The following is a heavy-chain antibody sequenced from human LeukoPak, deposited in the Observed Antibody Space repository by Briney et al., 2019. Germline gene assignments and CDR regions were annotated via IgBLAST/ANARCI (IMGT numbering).Heavy chain of an antibody. CDR2: INSDGSST. CDR3: ARGRTIWFGEPWGFDY. D-gene: IGHD3-10*01. J-gene: IGHJ4*02. V-gene: IGHV3-74*01. Sequence: GGSLRLSCAASGFTFSNNWMHWVRQAPGKGLVWVSRINSDGSSTSYADSVKGRFTISRDNAKNSLYLQMNSLRAEDTAVYYCARGRTIWFGEPWGFDYWGQGTLVTVSS. CDR1: GFTFSNNW.